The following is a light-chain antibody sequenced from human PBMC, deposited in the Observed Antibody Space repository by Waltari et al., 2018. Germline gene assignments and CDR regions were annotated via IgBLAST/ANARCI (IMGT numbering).Light chain of an antibody. J-gene: IGKJ1*01. CDR3: QQYNNWPLT. CDR2: GAS. Sequence: EIVMTQSPDTLSVSPGERATLSCRASQSVSSNLAWYQQKPGQAPRLLIYGASTRATGIPARFSGSGSGTAFTLTISSLQSEDFAVYYCQQYNNWPLTFGQGAKVEIK. V-gene: IGKV3-15*01. CDR1: QSVSSN.